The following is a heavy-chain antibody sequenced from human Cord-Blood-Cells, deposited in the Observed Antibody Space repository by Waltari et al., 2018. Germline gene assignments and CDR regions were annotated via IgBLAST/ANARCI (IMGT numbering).Heavy chain of an antibody. J-gene: IGHJ4*02. CDR1: GYTFTGYY. D-gene: IGHD2-2*01. Sequence: QVQLVQSGAEVKKPGASVKVSCKASGYTFTGYYMPWVRPAPGQGLEWMGWINPNSGGTNYAQKFQGWVTMTRDTSISTAYMELSRLRSDDTAVYYCAREWAYCSSTSCYFDYWGQGTLVTVSS. V-gene: IGHV1-2*04. CDR2: INPNSGGT. CDR3: AREWAYCSSTSCYFDY.